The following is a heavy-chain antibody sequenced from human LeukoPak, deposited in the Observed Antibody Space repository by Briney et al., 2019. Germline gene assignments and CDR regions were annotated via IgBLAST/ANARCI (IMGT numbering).Heavy chain of an antibody. D-gene: IGHD5-18*01. J-gene: IGHJ4*02. CDR3: ARRGHSYGQHSHYFDS. CDR1: GFTLSSYW. CDR2: IKQEGHEK. V-gene: IGHV3-7*01. Sequence: GGSLRLSCAASGFTLSSYWMIWVRQAPGKGLEWVANIKQEGHEKYSVDSVTGLYTISRDNAKNSLYLQIKSLRAEDTAVYYSARRGHSYGQHSHYFDSWGQGTLVTVSS.